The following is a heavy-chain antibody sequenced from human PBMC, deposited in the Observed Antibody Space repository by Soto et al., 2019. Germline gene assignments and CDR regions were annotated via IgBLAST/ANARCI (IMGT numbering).Heavy chain of an antibody. Sequence: PSETLSLTCTVSVGSVSSCYYYWTWIRQPPVTGLDWIGYIYYWGSTYYNPSLKSRVTISVDTSKNQFSLKLSSVTAADTAVYYCARDQGGSGSYGGYYYYYGMDVWGQGTTVTVSS. J-gene: IGHJ6*02. CDR3: ARDQGGSGSYGGYYYYYGMDV. CDR1: VGSVSSCYYY. D-gene: IGHD3-10*01. CDR2: IYYWGST. V-gene: IGHV4-31*03.